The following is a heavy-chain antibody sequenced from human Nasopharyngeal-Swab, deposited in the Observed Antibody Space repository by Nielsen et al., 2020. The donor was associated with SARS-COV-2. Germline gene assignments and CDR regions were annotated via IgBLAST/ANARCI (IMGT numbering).Heavy chain of an antibody. D-gene: IGHD2/OR15-2a*01. Sequence: ASVKVSCKASGYTFTSNGMSWLRQAPGQGLEWMGWMNPNSGNTGYAQKFQGRVTMTRNTSISTAYMELSSLRSEDTAVYYCARFSRYYYYYGMDVWGQGTTVTVSS. J-gene: IGHJ6*02. CDR1: GYTFTSNG. V-gene: IGHV1-8*01. CDR3: ARFSRYYYYYGMDV. CDR2: MNPNSGNT.